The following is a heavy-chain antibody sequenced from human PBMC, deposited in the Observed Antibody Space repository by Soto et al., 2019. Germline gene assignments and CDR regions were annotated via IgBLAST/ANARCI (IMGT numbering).Heavy chain of an antibody. CDR3: AKDWGRLYSSSSGDYYGMDV. J-gene: IGHJ6*02. Sequence: GGSLRLSCAASGFTFSSYGMHWVRQAPGKGLEWVAVISYDGSNKYYADSVKGRFTISRDNSKNTLYLQMNSLRAEDTAVYDCAKDWGRLYSSSSGDYYGMDVWGQGTTVTVSS. CDR2: ISYDGSNK. CDR1: GFTFSSYG. D-gene: IGHD6-6*01. V-gene: IGHV3-30*18.